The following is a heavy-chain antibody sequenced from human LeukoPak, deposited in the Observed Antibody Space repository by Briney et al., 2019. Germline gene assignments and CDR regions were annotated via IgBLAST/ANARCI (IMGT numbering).Heavy chain of an antibody. D-gene: IGHD3-10*02. Sequence: GSLRLSCAGSGVTFSSYEMNWVRQGPGKGLEWVSYISSSGSTIYYADSVKGRFTISRDNAKNSLYLQMNSLRAEDTAVYYCAELGITMIGGVWGKGTTVTISS. CDR1: GVTFSSYE. V-gene: IGHV3-48*03. J-gene: IGHJ6*04. CDR3: AELGITMIGGV. CDR2: ISSSGSTI.